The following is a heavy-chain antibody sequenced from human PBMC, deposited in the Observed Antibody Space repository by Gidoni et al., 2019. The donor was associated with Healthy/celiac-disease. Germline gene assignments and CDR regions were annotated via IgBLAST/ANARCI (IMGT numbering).Heavy chain of an antibody. Sequence: EVQLVESGGGLVQPGGSLSLSCSASGFTFRSYAMHWVRQAPGKGLEYVSAISSNGGSTYYADSVKGRFTISRDNSKNTLYLQMSSLRAEDTAVYYCVNAYCSGGSCHFDYWGQGTLVTVSS. CDR3: VNAYCSGGSCHFDY. CDR1: GFTFRSYA. V-gene: IGHV3-64D*06. CDR2: ISSNGGST. J-gene: IGHJ4*02. D-gene: IGHD2-15*01.